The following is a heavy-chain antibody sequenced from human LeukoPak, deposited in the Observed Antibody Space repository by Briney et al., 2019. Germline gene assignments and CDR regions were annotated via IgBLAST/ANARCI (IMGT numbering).Heavy chain of an antibody. D-gene: IGHD5-12*01. Sequence: SETLSLTCAVYGGSFSGYYWSWIRQPPGKGLEWIGEINHSGSTNYDPSLKSRVTISVDTSKNQFSLKLSSVTAADTAVYYCARGARTPSGYGSRTAGRANWFDPWGQGTLVTVSS. CDR2: INHSGST. V-gene: IGHV4-34*01. CDR3: ARGARTPSGYGSRTAGRANWFDP. J-gene: IGHJ5*02. CDR1: GGSFSGYY.